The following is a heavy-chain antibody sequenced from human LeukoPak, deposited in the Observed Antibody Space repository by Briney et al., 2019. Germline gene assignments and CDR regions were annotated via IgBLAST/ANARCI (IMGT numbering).Heavy chain of an antibody. CDR2: FDPEDGET. J-gene: IGHJ5*02. V-gene: IGHV1-24*01. CDR1: GYTLTELS. Sequence: ASVKVSCKVSGYTLTELSMHWVRQAPGKGLEWMGGFDPEDGETIYAQKFQGRVTMTEDTSTDTAYMELSSLRSEDTAVYYCATYESTYYDFWSGYYTSWFDPWGQGTLVTVSS. D-gene: IGHD3-3*01. CDR3: ATYESTYYDFWSGYYTSWFDP.